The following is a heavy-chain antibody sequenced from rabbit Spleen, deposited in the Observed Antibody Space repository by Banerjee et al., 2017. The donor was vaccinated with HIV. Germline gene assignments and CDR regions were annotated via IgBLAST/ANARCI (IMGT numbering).Heavy chain of an antibody. V-gene: IGHV1S40*01. J-gene: IGHJ4*01. CDR1: GFSFSSRYY. CDR3: ARDAGTYYTDISL. D-gene: IGHD8-1*01. Sequence: QSLEESGGDLVKPGASLTLTCTASGFSFSSRYYMCWVRQAPGKGLEWIACINTGSSGSTNYASWAKGRFTISKTSSTTVTLQMTSLTAADTATYFCARDAGTYYTDISLWGQGTLVTVS. CDR2: INTGSSGST.